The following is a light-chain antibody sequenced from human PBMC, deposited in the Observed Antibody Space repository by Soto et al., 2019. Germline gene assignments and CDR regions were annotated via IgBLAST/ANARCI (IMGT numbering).Light chain of an antibody. J-gene: IGKJ1*01. CDR2: RAS. Sequence: IQMTQSPSSLSASVGDRVTITCRASQGIRNDLGWYQQKPGKAPKLLIYRASSLESGVPSRFSGSGSGTEFALTISSLQPDDFATYYCQPYNSYSRTFGQGTKVDIK. CDR3: QPYNSYSRT. CDR1: QGIRND. V-gene: IGKV1-5*03.